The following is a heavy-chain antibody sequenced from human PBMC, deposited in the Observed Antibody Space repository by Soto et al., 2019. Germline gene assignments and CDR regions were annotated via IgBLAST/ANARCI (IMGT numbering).Heavy chain of an antibody. J-gene: IGHJ4*02. D-gene: IGHD1-1*01. CDR3: TGGQDNLAVNFDY. V-gene: IGHV3-11*03. CDR1: GSSFRDYY. Sequence: VFLRLSCAASGSSFRDYYMSWIRQSPGKGLEWLSYITSSSSYTHYADSVKGRFTISRDNAKNSLYLQMNSLRAEDTAVYYCTGGQDNLAVNFDYWGQGT. CDR2: ITSSSSYT.